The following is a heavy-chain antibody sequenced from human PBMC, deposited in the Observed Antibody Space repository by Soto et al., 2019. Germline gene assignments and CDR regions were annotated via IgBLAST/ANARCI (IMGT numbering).Heavy chain of an antibody. CDR2: ISTNNGNT. V-gene: IGHV1-18*04. Sequence: QVQLVQSGAEVKKPGASVKVSCKASGYTFSDYDISWVRQAPGQGLEWMGWISTNNGNTDHAQKLQGRVTMTTDTFTTTAYMELRSLRSDDTAVYYCGRVTIAVAGWAFDYLGQGTLVTVSS. J-gene: IGHJ4*02. D-gene: IGHD6-19*01. CDR1: GYTFSDYD. CDR3: GRVTIAVAGWAFDY.